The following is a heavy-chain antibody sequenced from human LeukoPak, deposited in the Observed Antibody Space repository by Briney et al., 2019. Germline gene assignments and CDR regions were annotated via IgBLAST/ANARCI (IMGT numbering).Heavy chain of an antibody. CDR2: INESGGST. J-gene: IGHJ3*02. CDR3: AREGVGGFNDAFDI. D-gene: IGHD1-26*01. CDR1: GFTFSTYS. V-gene: IGHV3-23*01. Sequence: GGSLRLSCAASGFTFSTYSMNWVRQAPGKGLEWVSTINESGGSTFYPDSGEGRFTNSRDNTKNTLYMQMTSLRVEDKAVYYCAREGVGGFNDAFDIWGQGTMVTVSS.